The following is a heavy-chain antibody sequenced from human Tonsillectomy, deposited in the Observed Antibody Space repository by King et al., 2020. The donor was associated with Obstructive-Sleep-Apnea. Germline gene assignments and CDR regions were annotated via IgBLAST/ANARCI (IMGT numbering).Heavy chain of an antibody. Sequence: QLVQSGAEVKKPGASVKVSCKVSGYTLTELSMHWVRQAPGKGLEWMGGFVPEDGETIYAQKIQGRVTMTEDTSTATAYMELSSLRSEDTAVYYCATGRSLLPTFDYWGQGTLVTVSS. J-gene: IGHJ4*02. CDR1: GYTLTELS. D-gene: IGHD2-15*01. V-gene: IGHV1-24*01. CDR2: FVPEDGET. CDR3: ATGRSLLPTFDY.